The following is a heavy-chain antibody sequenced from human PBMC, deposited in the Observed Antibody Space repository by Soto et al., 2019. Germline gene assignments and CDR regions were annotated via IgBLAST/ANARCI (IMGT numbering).Heavy chain of an antibody. CDR2: IYDSGSP. CDR1: GGSISVCY. V-gene: IGHV4-59*01. CDR3: ARGVGSSPPRY. Sequence: PSETLSLTCTISGGSISVCYWSWIRQPPGQALEWIGYIYDSGSPYYSPSLRSRVTISADTSKNQISLELTSATASDTAVYYCARGVGSSPPRYWGRGTLVTVS. D-gene: IGHD3-9*01. J-gene: IGHJ4*02.